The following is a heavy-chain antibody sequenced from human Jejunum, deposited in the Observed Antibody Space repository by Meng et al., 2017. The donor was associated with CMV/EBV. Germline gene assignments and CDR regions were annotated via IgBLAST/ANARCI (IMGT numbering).Heavy chain of an antibody. CDR1: GASISNSDW. Sequence: QVQLQESGPGLVKPCGTLSYTCAVPGASISNSDWWNWVRQPPGKGLEWIGAIYHGLNFNYNPPLRSRVSISIDKSKNQFSLNLTSVPAADAAVYYCASDTSSGKVPYWYFDLWGRGTLVTVSS. J-gene: IGHJ2*01. V-gene: IGHV4-4*02. CDR3: ASDTSSGKVPYWYFDL. D-gene: IGHD3-22*01. CDR2: IYHGLNF.